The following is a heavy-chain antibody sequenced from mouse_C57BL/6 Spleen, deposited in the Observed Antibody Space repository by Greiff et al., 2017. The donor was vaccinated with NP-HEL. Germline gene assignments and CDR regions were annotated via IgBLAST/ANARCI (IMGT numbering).Heavy chain of an antibody. V-gene: IGHV2-6*01. CDR2: IWGVGST. J-gene: IGHJ3*01. Sequence: QVQLQQSGPGLVAPSQSLSITCTVSGFSLTSYGVDWVRQSPGKGLEWLGVIWGVGSTNYNSALKSRLSISKDNSKSQVFLKMNSLQTDDTAMYYCASDSSEGFAYWGQGTLVTVSA. CDR3: ASDSSEGFAY. CDR1: GFSLTSYG.